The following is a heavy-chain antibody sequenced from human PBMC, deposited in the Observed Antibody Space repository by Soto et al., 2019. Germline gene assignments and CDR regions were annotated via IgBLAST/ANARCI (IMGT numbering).Heavy chain of an antibody. CDR3: AKESPLQVLYYGMDV. V-gene: IGHV3-23*01. J-gene: IGHJ6*02. D-gene: IGHD4-4*01. Sequence: GGSLRLSCAASGFTVSSYAMSWVRQAPGKGLEWVSAISGSGGSTYYADSVKGRFTISRDNSKNTLYLQMNSLRAEDTAVYYCAKESPLQVLYYGMDVWGQGTTVTVFS. CDR1: GFTVSSYA. CDR2: ISGSGGST.